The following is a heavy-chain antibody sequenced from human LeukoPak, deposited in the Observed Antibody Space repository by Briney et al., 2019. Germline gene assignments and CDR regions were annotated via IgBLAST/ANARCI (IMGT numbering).Heavy chain of an antibody. V-gene: IGHV3-23*01. CDR2: ISASGGST. Sequence: GGSLRLSCAASGFTFSSYAMSWVRQPPGKGLEWVSAISASGGSTYYADSVKGRFTISRDSSKNTLYLQMNSLRAEDTAVYYCAKIPFVYSSSWYFGVDYWGQGTLVTVSS. D-gene: IGHD6-13*01. J-gene: IGHJ4*02. CDR1: GFTFSSYA. CDR3: AKIPFVYSSSWYFGVDY.